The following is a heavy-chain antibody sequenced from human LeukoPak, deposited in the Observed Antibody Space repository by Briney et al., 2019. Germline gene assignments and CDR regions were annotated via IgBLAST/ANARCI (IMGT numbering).Heavy chain of an antibody. J-gene: IGHJ6*03. CDR3: ARLPTGTKLNYYMDV. Sequence: GESLKISCKGFGYSFTSYWIGWVRQMPGKGLEWMGIIYPGDSDTRYSPSFQGQVTISADKSISTAYLQWSSLKASDTAMYYCARLPTGTKLNYYMDVWGKGTTVTVSS. CDR2: IYPGDSDT. CDR1: GYSFTSYW. D-gene: IGHD1-7*01. V-gene: IGHV5-51*01.